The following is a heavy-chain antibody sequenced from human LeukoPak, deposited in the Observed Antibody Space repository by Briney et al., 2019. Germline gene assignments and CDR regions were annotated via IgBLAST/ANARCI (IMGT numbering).Heavy chain of an antibody. D-gene: IGHD4-11*01. CDR1: GFTFSSYG. V-gene: IGHV3-30*02. J-gene: IGHJ4*02. Sequence: PGGSLRLSCAASGFTFSSYGMHWVRQAPGKGLEWVAFIRYDGSNKYYADSVKGRFTISRDNSKNTLYLQMNSLSAEDTAVYYCAKDRSNYEVIDYWGQGTLVTVSS. CDR2: IRYDGSNK. CDR3: AKDRSNYEVIDY.